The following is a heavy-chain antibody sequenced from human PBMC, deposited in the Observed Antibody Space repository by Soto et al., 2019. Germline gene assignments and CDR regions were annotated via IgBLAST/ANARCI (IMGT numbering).Heavy chain of an antibody. CDR2: ISWNSVSI. J-gene: IGHJ4*02. Sequence: GGSLRLSCAASGFTFDDYAMHWVRQAPGKGLEWVSGISWNSVSIGYADSVKGRFTISRDNAKNSLYLQMNSLRAEDTAVYYCAKDGREQWLGNFDYWGQGTLVTVSS. V-gene: IGHV3-9*01. CDR1: GFTFDDYA. D-gene: IGHD6-19*01. CDR3: AKDGREQWLGNFDY.